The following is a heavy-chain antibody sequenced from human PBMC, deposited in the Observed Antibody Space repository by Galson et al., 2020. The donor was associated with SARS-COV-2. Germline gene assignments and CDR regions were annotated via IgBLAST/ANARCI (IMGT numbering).Heavy chain of an antibody. V-gene: IGHV4-34*01. Sequence: SQTLSLTCSVYGGSFSDYSWTWVRQPPGKGPEWIGEISHSGSTNYRPSLKSRVFMSVDTSKNQFSLKLRSVTAADTAVYYCARGGSRPIMVFDYYYFYMDVWGKGTTVTVSS. CDR3: ARGGSRPIMVFDYYYFYMDV. CDR1: GGSFSDYS. CDR2: ISHSGST. J-gene: IGHJ6*03. D-gene: IGHD2-8*01.